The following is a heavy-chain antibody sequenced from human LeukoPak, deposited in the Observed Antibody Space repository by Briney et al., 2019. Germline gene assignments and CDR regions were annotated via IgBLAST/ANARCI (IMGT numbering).Heavy chain of an antibody. D-gene: IGHD3-3*01. J-gene: IGHJ4*02. CDR1: GFTFSSYE. CDR2: ISYDGSNK. Sequence: GGSLRLSCAASGFTFSSYEMNWVRQAPGKGLEWVAVISYDGSNKYYADSVKGRFTISRDNSKNTLYLQMNSLRAEDTAVYYCARGGFWSGYHQAYFDYWGQGTLVTVSS. V-gene: IGHV3-30-3*01. CDR3: ARGGFWSGYHQAYFDY.